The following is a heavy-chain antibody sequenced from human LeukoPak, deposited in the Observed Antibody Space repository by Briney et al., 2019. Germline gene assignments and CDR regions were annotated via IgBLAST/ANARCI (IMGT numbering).Heavy chain of an antibody. Sequence: GGSLRLSCAASGFTFSSYGMHWVRRAPGKGLEWVAGIWYDGSNKYYADSVKGRFTISRDNSKNTLYLQMNSLRAEDTAVYYCARDEDSNYYYFDYWGQGTLVTVSS. J-gene: IGHJ4*02. CDR1: GFTFSSYG. D-gene: IGHD4-11*01. CDR2: IWYDGSNK. V-gene: IGHV3-33*01. CDR3: ARDEDSNYYYFDY.